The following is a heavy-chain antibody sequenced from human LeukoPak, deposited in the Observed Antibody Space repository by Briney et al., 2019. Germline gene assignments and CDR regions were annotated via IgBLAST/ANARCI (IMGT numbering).Heavy chain of an antibody. V-gene: IGHV3-15*07. Sequence: PGGSLRLSCAASGFTFSNAWMNWVRQAPGKGLEWVGRIKSKTDGGTTDYAAPVKGRFTISRDDSKNTLYLQMNSLKTEDTAVYYCTTDRDIVVVPAASYYYGMDVWGQGTTVTVS. CDR3: TTDRDIVVVPAASYYYGMDV. CDR1: GFTFSNAW. D-gene: IGHD2-2*01. CDR2: IKSKTDGGTT. J-gene: IGHJ6*02.